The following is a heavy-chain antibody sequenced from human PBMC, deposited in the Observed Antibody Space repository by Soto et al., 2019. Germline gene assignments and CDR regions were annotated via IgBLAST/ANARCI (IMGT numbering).Heavy chain of an antibody. CDR2: ISYDGSNK. Sequence: GGSLRLSCAASGFTFSSYAMHWVRQAPGKGLEWVAVISYDGSNKYYADSVKGRFTISRDNSKNTLYLQMNSLRAEDTAVYYCVDEGSGYRFDYWGQGTLVTVSS. D-gene: IGHD6-13*01. CDR3: VDEGSGYRFDY. CDR1: GFTFSSYA. V-gene: IGHV3-30-3*01. J-gene: IGHJ4*02.